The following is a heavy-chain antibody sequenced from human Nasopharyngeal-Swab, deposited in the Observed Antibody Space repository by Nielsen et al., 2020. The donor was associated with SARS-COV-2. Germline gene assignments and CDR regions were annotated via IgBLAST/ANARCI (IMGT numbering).Heavy chain of an antibody. D-gene: IGHD3-16*01. J-gene: IGHJ6*02. CDR3: ARRVARAPRHEGDYYYGMDV. Sequence: RQAPGKGLEWIGSIYYSGSTYYNPSLKSRVTISVDTSKNQFSLKLSSVTAADTAVYYCARRVARAPRHEGDYYYGMDVWGQGTMVTVSS. CDR2: IYYSGST. V-gene: IGHV4-39*01.